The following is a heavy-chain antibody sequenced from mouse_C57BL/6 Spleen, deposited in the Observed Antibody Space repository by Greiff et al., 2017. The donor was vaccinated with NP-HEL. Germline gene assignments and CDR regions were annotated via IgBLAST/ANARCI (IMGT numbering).Heavy chain of an antibody. CDR1: GYTFTSYT. CDR3: ARTGPYAMDY. CDR2: INPSSGYT. V-gene: IGHV1-4*01. D-gene: IGHD4-1*01. Sequence: SGAELARPGASVKMSCKASGYTFTSYTMHWVKQRPGQGLEWIGYINPSSGYTKYNQKFKDKATLTADKSSRTAYMQLSSLTSEDSAVYYCARTGPYAMDYWGQGTSVTVSS. J-gene: IGHJ4*01.